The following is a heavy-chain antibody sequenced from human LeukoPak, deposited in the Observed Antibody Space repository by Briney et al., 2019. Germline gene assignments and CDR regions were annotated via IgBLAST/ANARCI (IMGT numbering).Heavy chain of an antibody. CDR2: INHSGGT. D-gene: IGHD3-10*01. Sequence: SATLSLTCSVSGGSFSGYYWTWIRQPPGKGLEWIGEINHSGGTTYHPSFKSRVTISSDPSKNQVSLKLASVSAADTAMYYCGRLRPTMVRGITAPSYTDTSGPIGRWGPGTLVSVSS. V-gene: IGHV4-34*01. CDR3: GRLRPTMVRGITAPSYTDTSGPIGR. CDR1: GGSFSGYY. J-gene: IGHJ4*02.